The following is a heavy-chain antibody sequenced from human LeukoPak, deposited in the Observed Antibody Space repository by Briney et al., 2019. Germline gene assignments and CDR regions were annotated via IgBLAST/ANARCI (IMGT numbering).Heavy chain of an antibody. CDR1: GGTFSSYA. J-gene: IGHJ4*02. D-gene: IGHD3-22*01. CDR2: IIPIFGTA. V-gene: IGHV1-69*13. Sequence: SVKVSCKASGGTFSSYAISWVRQAPGQGREWMGGIIPIFGTANYAQKFQGRVTITADESTSTAYMELSTLRSEDTAAYYCVHPAYYDSSAYIYWGQGTLVTVSS. CDR3: VHPAYYDSSAYIY.